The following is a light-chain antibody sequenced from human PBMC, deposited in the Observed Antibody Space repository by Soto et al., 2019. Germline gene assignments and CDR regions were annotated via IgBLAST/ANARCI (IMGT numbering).Light chain of an antibody. V-gene: IGKV3-20*01. CDR3: QQYGGLPRT. CDR2: GAS. J-gene: IGKJ1*01. CDR1: QSVTSNY. Sequence: DTVLTQSPATLSLSPGERATLSCRTSQSVTSNYLAWFQQKPGQAPRLLIYGASNRATGIPDRFSGSGSGTDFTLTISRLEPEDFAVYYCQQYGGLPRTFGQGTKVDIK.